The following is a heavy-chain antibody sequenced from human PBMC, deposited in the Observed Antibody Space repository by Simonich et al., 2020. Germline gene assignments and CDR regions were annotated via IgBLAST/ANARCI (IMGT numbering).Heavy chain of an antibody. CDR1: GGSISSSSYY. J-gene: IGHJ4*02. V-gene: IGHV4-39*01. CDR2: NYYRGST. D-gene: IGHD2-8*01. Sequence: QLQLQESGPGLVKPSETLSLTCTVSGGSISSSSYYWGWIRHPPGKGLEWIGSNYYRGSTYYNPALKSRVTISVDTSKNQFSLKLSSVTAADTAVYYCARQRVLMVYAIDYWGQGTLVTVSS. CDR3: ARQRVLMVYAIDY.